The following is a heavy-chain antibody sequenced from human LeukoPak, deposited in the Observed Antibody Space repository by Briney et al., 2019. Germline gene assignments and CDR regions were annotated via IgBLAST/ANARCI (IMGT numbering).Heavy chain of an antibody. Sequence: GASVKVSCKASGYTFTGYYMHWVRQAPGQGLEWMGWINPNSGGTNYAQKFQGRVTMTRDTSISTAYMELSSLRSEDTAVYYCATDLRRSSAFEGYDYWGQGTLVTVSS. CDR1: GYTFTGYY. CDR2: INPNSGGT. J-gene: IGHJ4*02. D-gene: IGHD6-6*01. V-gene: IGHV1-2*02. CDR3: ATDLRRSSAFEGYDY.